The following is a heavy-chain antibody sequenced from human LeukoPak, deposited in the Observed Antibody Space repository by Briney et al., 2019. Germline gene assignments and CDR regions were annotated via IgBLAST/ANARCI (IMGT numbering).Heavy chain of an antibody. CDR3: VKDRVDGSGSQFDS. J-gene: IGHJ4*02. Sequence: GGSLRLSCAASGFTFSSYAMSWVRQAPGKGLEWVSSISGSGAMTYYADSVKGRFTISRDNAMDRLYLQMNSLRADDTAVYYCVKDRVDGSGSQFDSWGQGSLVIVSS. V-gene: IGHV3-23*01. CDR1: GFTFSSYA. CDR2: ISGSGAMT. D-gene: IGHD3-10*01.